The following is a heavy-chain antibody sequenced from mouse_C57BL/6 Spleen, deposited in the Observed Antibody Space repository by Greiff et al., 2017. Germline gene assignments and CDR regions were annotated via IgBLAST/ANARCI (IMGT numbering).Heavy chain of an antibody. J-gene: IGHJ2*01. CDR3: ARGDYGRGY. V-gene: IGHV1-42*01. CDR2: INPSTGGT. Sequence: EVKLQQSGPELVKPGASVKISCKASGYSFTGYYMNWVKQSPEKSLEWIGEINPSTGGTTYNQKFKAKATLTVDKSSSTAYMQLKSLTSEDSAVYYCARGDYGRGYWGQGTTLTVSS. CDR1: GYSFTGYY. D-gene: IGHD1-1*01.